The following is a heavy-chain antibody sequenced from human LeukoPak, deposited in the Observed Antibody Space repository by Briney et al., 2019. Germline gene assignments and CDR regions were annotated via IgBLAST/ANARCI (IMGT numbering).Heavy chain of an antibody. CDR1: GYSISSGYY. D-gene: IGHD5-18*01. J-gene: IGHJ6*02. CDR3: ARGYTAMSRNYYYGMDV. V-gene: IGHV4-38-2*02. CDR2: VYDSGAT. Sequence: SETLSLTCTVSGYSISSGYYWGWIRQPPGKGLEWIGYVYDSGATNYNPSLKSRLTISVDTSKNQFSLKLRSVTAADTAVYYCARGYTAMSRNYYYGMDVWGQGTTVTVSS.